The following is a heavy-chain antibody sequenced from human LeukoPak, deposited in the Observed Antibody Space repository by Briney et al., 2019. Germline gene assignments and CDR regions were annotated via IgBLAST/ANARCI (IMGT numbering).Heavy chain of an antibody. CDR1: GFTFSDYG. J-gene: IGHJ4*02. D-gene: IGHD4-23*01. Sequence: GGSLRLSCAASGFTFSDYGMHWVRQAPGKGREWVAVIWDDRSNKNYADSVKGRFTISRDTSKNTLYLQMSSLRAEDTAVYYCARDSTVVTPGYFDCWGQGTLVTVSS. CDR2: IWDDRSNK. CDR3: ARDSTVVTPGYFDC. V-gene: IGHV3-33*08.